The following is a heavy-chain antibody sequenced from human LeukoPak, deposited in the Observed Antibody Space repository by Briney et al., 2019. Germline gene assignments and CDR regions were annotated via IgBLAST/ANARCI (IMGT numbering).Heavy chain of an antibody. Sequence: SETLSLTCTVFGGSIINYYWSWIRQPPGKGLEYIGYIFYSGSTNYNPSLKSRVTMSVDTSKNQFSLRLSSVTAADTAVYYCARGGPLWFGDSMDVWGKGTTVTVSS. V-gene: IGHV4-59*12. CDR1: GGSIINYY. CDR3: ARGGPLWFGDSMDV. D-gene: IGHD3-10*01. CDR2: IFYSGST. J-gene: IGHJ6*03.